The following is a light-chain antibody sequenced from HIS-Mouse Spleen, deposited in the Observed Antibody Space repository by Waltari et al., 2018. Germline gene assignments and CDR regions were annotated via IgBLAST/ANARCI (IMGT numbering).Light chain of an antibody. CDR3: QQYNNWPRT. CDR1: QSVSRN. V-gene: IGKV3-15*01. Sequence: EIVMTQSPATLSVSPGERATLSFPASQSVSRNLAWYQQKPGQAPRLLIYGAATRATGIPARFSGSGSGTEFTLTISSMQSEDFAVYYCQQYNNWPRTFGQGTKVEIK. CDR2: GAA. J-gene: IGKJ1*01.